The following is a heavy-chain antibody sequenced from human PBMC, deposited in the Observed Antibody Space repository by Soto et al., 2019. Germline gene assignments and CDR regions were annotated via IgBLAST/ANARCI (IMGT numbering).Heavy chain of an antibody. J-gene: IGHJ4*02. CDR1: GGSVSNKTYY. CDR2: VYYSGTT. V-gene: IGHV4-61*01. CDR3: ARTTAVPNTLRSRYFFDY. Sequence: SETLSLTCSVSGGSVSNKTYYWSWIRQPPGKRLEWIGYVYYSGTTNYNPSLKSRVTIPVDLSKNQFSLRLSSVTTADTALYYCARTTAVPNTLRSRYFFDYWGQGTLVTVSS. D-gene: IGHD4-17*01.